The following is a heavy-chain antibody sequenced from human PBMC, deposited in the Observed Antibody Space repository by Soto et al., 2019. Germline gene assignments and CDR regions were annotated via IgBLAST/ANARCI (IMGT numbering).Heavy chain of an antibody. V-gene: IGHV3-15*01. CDR2: IKSKTSGETT. D-gene: IGHD2-21*01. Sequence: EVHVVESGGGLVKPGGSLRLSCAASGFTFAPAWMTWVRQSPVKGLEWVARIKSKTSGETTDYAAPVKGRFTISRDDSKSTVYLQMSSLNTEDTAIYYCSIDVASSGVGELDYWGPGTLVTVSS. CDR3: SIDVASSGVGELDY. J-gene: IGHJ4*02. CDR1: GFTFAPAW.